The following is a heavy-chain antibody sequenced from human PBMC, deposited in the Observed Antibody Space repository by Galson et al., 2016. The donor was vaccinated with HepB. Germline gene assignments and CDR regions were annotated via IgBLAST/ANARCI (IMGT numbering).Heavy chain of an antibody. J-gene: IGHJ4*02. D-gene: IGHD5-18*01. Sequence: SLRLSCAASGFTFSHYNMHWVRQPPGKGLEWVAVISFDGNNKYYADSVKGRITISRDNSKNTMYLQMNGLRGEDTAVYYCARGLAYNYGYLDYWGQGTLVTVSS. V-gene: IGHV3-30-3*01. CDR1: GFTFSHYN. CDR3: ARGLAYNYGYLDY. CDR2: ISFDGNNK.